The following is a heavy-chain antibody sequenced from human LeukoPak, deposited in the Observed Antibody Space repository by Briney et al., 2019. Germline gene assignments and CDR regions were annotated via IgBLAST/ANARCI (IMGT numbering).Heavy chain of an antibody. D-gene: IGHD3-10*01. J-gene: IGHJ5*02. Sequence: GGSLRLSCTASGFTFSSYWMSWVRQMPGKGLEWMGIIYPGDSDTRYSPSFQGQVTISADKSISTAYLQWGSLKASDTAMYYCARHVSYYGSGSPHGKGSWFDPWGQGTLVTVSS. CDR1: GFTFSSYW. V-gene: IGHV5-51*01. CDR2: IYPGDSDT. CDR3: ARHVSYYGSGSPHGKGSWFDP.